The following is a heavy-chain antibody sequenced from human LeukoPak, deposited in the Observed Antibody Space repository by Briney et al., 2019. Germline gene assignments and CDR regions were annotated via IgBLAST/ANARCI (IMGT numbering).Heavy chain of an antibody. J-gene: IGHJ6*02. CDR3: ARDSSSWTPYYYYGMDV. CDR1: GYTFTGYY. D-gene: IGHD6-13*01. Sequence: ASVNVSCKASGYTFTGYYMHWVRQAPGQGLEWMGRINPNSGGTNYAQKFQGRVTMTRDTSISTAYMELSRLRSDDTAVYYCARDSSSWTPYYYYGMDVWGQGTTVTVSS. CDR2: INPNSGGT. V-gene: IGHV1-2*06.